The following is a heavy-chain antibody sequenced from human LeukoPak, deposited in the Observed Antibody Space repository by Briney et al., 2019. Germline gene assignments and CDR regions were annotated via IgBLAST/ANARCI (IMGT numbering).Heavy chain of an antibody. CDR3: ARQTRLIEYYSDY. V-gene: IGHV5-51*01. D-gene: IGHD2-21*02. CDR1: GYSFTSYW. Sequence: GESPMISCKGSGYSFTSYWIGRVRQMPGEGLEWMGIIYSGDSDTRYSPSFQGRLTISADNSISTPYLHQISLRASDRSVYYCARQTRLIEYYSDYWGQGTLVTVSS. J-gene: IGHJ4*02. CDR2: IYSGDSDT.